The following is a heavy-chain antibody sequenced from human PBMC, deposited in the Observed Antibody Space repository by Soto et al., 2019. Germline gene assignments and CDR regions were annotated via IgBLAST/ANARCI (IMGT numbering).Heavy chain of an antibody. Sequence: QGQLVQSGVEVKKPGASVKVSCTASGNTFTNFGVTWVRQAPGQGLEWMGWISPYTDDPSYAQKFQGRVTMTIDTSTSTAYLDLMRLTSDDTAVYYCARVIPGPEAWFHPWCQGTLVTVSS. J-gene: IGHJ5*02. CDR1: GNTFTNFG. CDR3: ARVIPGPEAWFHP. V-gene: IGHV1-18*01. D-gene: IGHD2-2*01. CDR2: ISPYTDDP.